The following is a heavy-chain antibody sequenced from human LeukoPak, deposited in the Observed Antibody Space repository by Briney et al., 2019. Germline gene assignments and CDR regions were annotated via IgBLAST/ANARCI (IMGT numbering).Heavy chain of an antibody. V-gene: IGHV3-21*04. CDR1: GFTFSSYS. CDR2: ISSSSSYI. CDR3: ARDGEPYYYDSSGPYFDY. Sequence: GGSLRLSCAASGFTFSSYSMNWVRQAPGKGLEWVSSISSSSSYIYYADSVKGRFTISRDNAKNSLYLQMNSLGAEDTAVYYCARDGEPYYYDSSGPYFDYWGQGTLVTVSS. J-gene: IGHJ4*02. D-gene: IGHD3-22*01.